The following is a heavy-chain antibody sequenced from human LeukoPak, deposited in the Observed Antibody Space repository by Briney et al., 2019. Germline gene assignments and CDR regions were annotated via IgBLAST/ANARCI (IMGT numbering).Heavy chain of an antibody. CDR2: IHNSGTT. D-gene: IGHD2-15*01. CDR3: ARLGIFENYYYGMDV. V-gene: IGHV4-34*01. J-gene: IGHJ6*02. Sequence: SETLPLTCAVSGGPFSGYFWSWIRQSSGKGLEWIGEIHNSGTTNYNPSLNSRVTISEDTSKNQFSLKLSSVTAADTAVYYCARLGIFENYYYGMDVWGQGTTVTVSS. CDR1: GGPFSGYF.